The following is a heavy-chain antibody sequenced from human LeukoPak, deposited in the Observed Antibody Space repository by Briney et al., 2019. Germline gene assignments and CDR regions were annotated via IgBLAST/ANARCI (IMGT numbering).Heavy chain of an antibody. Sequence: GGSLRLSCAASGFTFSSYWMHWVRQAPGKGLVWVSRINSDGSSTSYADSVKGRFTISRDNAKNTLYLQMNSLRAEDTAVYYCARGNVAVAGQNWFDPWGQGTLVTVSS. CDR2: INSDGSST. CDR3: ARGNVAVAGQNWFDP. D-gene: IGHD6-19*01. V-gene: IGHV3-74*01. J-gene: IGHJ5*02. CDR1: GFTFSSYW.